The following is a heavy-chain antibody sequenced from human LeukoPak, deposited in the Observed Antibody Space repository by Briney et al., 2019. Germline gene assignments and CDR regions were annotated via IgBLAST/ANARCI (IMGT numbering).Heavy chain of an antibody. D-gene: IGHD3-22*01. Sequence: RGSLRLSCAASGFTFSSYAMSWVCQAPGKGLEWVSAISGSGGSTYYADSVKGRFTISRDNSKNTLYLQMNSLRAEDTAVYYCAKDGDMYYYDSSGYPWYFDYWGQGTLVTVSS. J-gene: IGHJ4*02. V-gene: IGHV3-23*01. CDR2: ISGSGGST. CDR3: AKDGDMYYYDSSGYPWYFDY. CDR1: GFTFSSYA.